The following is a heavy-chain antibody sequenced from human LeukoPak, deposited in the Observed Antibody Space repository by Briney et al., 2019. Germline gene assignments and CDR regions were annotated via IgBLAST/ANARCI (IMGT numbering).Heavy chain of an antibody. Sequence: SQTLSLTCTVSGDSISSGDYYWSWIRQPAGKGLGWIGRISSIGSTNYNPSLKSRVTISVDTSKNQFSLKLRSVTAADTALYYCARSELSCSGGSCPTRYAFDIWGQGTVVTASS. D-gene: IGHD2-15*01. CDR2: ISSIGST. CDR3: ARSELSCSGGSCPTRYAFDI. CDR1: GDSISSGDYY. V-gene: IGHV4-61*02. J-gene: IGHJ3*02.